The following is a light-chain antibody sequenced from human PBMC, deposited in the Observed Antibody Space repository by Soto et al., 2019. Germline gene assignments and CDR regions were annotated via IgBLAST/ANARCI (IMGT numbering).Light chain of an antibody. J-gene: IGLJ2*01. Sequence: QSALTQPASVSGSPGQSITISCTGTSSDVGGYNYVSWYQQHPGKAPKFMIYDVSNRPSGVSNRFSGSKSGNTASLTISGLQAEDEADYYCTSYTSSSTVIFGGGTKLTFL. CDR3: TSYTSSSTVI. CDR1: SSDVGGYNY. CDR2: DVS. V-gene: IGLV2-14*03.